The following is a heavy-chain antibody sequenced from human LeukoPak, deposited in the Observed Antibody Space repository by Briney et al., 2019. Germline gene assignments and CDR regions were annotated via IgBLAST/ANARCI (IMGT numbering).Heavy chain of an antibody. D-gene: IGHD3-10*01. CDR2: ISSSSSYI. V-gene: IGHV3-21*03. CDR1: GFTFSSYS. CDR3: TKVWFGDSTASFDY. Sequence: RPGGSLRLPCAASGFTFSSYSMNWVRQAPGKGLEWVSSISSSSSYIYYADSVKGRFTISRDNAKNSLYLQMNSLKTEDTAVYYCTKVWFGDSTASFDYWGQGTLVTVSS. J-gene: IGHJ4*02.